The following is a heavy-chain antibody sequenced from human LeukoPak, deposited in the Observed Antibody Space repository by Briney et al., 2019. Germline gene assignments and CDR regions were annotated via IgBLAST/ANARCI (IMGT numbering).Heavy chain of an antibody. J-gene: IGHJ3*02. CDR2: IIPIFGTA. D-gene: IGHD5-18*01. V-gene: IGHV1-69*05. CDR1: GGTFSSYA. Sequence: GASVKVSCKASGGTFSSYAISWVRQAPGQGLEWMGGIIPIFGTANYAQKFQGRVTITTDESTSTAYMELSSLRSEDTAVSYCASSSGYSSLDAFDIWGQGTMVTVSS. CDR3: ASSSGYSSLDAFDI.